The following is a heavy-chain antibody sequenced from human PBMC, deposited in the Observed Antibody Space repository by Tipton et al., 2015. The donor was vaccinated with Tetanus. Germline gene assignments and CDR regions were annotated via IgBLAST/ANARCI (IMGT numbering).Heavy chain of an antibody. CDR3: ARDQIYGDYNHVGWFDP. CDR1: GGSISSSSYY. D-gene: IGHD4-17*01. V-gene: IGHV4-39*07. CDR2: IYYSGST. J-gene: IGHJ5*02. Sequence: TLSLTCTVSGGSISSSSYYWGWIRQPPGKGLEWIGSIYYSGSTYYNPSLKSRVTISVDTSKNQFSLKLSSVTAADTAVYYCARDQIYGDYNHVGWFDPWGQGTLVTVSS.